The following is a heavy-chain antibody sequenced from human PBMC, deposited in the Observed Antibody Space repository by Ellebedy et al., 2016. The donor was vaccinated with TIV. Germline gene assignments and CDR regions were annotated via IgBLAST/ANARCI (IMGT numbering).Heavy chain of an antibody. D-gene: IGHD3-10*01. J-gene: IGHJ4*02. CDR2: ISGSGGCT. V-gene: IGHV3-23*01. Sequence: GESLKISCAASLFTFTSNAMSWVRQAPGNVLEWRSGISGSGGCTFYADSVKGRFTISRDNSKNTLYLQMNSLRAEDTDVYYCPKTGGRFGEKQYFDYWGQGTLVTVSS. CDR1: LFTFTSNA. CDR3: PKTGGRFGEKQYFDY.